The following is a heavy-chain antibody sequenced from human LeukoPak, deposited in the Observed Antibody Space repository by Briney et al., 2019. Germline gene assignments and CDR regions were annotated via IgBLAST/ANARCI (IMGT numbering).Heavy chain of an antibody. V-gene: IGHV3-9*01. CDR1: GFTFDDYA. D-gene: IGHD2-8*02. J-gene: IGHJ4*02. Sequence: PGRSLRLSCAASGFTFDDYAMHWVRQAPGKGLEWVSGISWNSGSIGYADSVKGRFTISRDNVNNSLFLQMNSLRAEDTAVYYCARACNFCFTGADYWGQGSLVTVSS. CDR3: ARACNFCFTGADY. CDR2: ISWNSGSI.